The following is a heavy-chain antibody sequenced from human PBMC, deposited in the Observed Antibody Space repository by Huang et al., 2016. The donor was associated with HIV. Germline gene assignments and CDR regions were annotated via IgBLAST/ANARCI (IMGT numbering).Heavy chain of an antibody. D-gene: IGHD2-2*01. CDR1: GYTFTNYA. CDR3: ARIYCSATRCYGFDY. Sequence: VQLVQSESELKKPGASVKVSCKASGYTFTNYAMSWVRQAPGQGLEWMGGINTNTGDPTYDQGFTGRFVFSLDTSGSTAYLQINSLKADDTAVYYCARIYCSATRCYGFDYWGQGTLVTVSS. CDR2: INTNTGDP. V-gene: IGHV7-4-1*02. J-gene: IGHJ4*02.